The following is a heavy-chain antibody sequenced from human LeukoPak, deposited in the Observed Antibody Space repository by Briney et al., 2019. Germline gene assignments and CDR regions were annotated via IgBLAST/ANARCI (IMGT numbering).Heavy chain of an antibody. V-gene: IGHV1-46*01. CDR1: GYTFTSYY. Sequence: ASVKVSCKASGYTFTSYYMHWVRQAPGQGLEWMGIINPSGGSTSYAQKFQGRVTMTRDMSTSTVYMEPSSLRSEDTAVYYCARDSIAAAGKLGYWGQGTLVTVSS. J-gene: IGHJ4*02. CDR3: ARDSIAAAGKLGY. CDR2: INPSGGST. D-gene: IGHD6-13*01.